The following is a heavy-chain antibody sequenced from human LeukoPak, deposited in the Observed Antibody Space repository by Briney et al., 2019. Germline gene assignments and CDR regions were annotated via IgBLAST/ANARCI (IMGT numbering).Heavy chain of an antibody. Sequence: GGSLRLSCAASGFTFSSYNMNWVRQAPGKGLEWVSSITSGSSYIYYADSVKGRFTISRDNAKNSLYLQMNSLRAEDTAVYYCAKGVKVPLLRYFSYYMDVWGKGTTVTISS. J-gene: IGHJ6*03. CDR2: ITSGSSYI. CDR3: AKGVKVPLLRYFSYYMDV. V-gene: IGHV3-21*01. CDR1: GFTFSSYN. D-gene: IGHD3-9*01.